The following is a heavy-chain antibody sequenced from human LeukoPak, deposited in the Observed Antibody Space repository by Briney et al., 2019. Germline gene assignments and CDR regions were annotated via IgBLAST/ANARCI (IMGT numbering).Heavy chain of an antibody. J-gene: IGHJ6*02. Sequence: GGSLRLSCAASGFTVSSYYMTWVRQAPGKGLEWVSVMYSGGSTYYADSVKGRVAISRDNSQNTVFLQMNSVRVEDTAVYYCARSYSNHLFGMDVWGQATAVTVSS. CDR1: GFTVSSYY. D-gene: IGHD4-11*01. CDR3: ARSYSNHLFGMDV. CDR2: MYSGGST. V-gene: IGHV3-66*01.